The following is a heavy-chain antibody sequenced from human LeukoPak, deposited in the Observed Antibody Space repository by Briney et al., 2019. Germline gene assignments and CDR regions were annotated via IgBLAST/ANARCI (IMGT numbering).Heavy chain of an antibody. Sequence: SVKVSCKPSGGTFSSYAISWVRLAPGQGLEWMGRIIPIFGTANYAQKFQGRVTITADKSTSTAYMELSSLRSEDTAVYYCARDKGKSSSPFDYWGQGTLVTVSS. D-gene: IGHD6-6*01. CDR3: ARDKGKSSSPFDY. CDR1: GGTFSSYA. V-gene: IGHV1-69*06. J-gene: IGHJ4*02. CDR2: IIPIFGTA.